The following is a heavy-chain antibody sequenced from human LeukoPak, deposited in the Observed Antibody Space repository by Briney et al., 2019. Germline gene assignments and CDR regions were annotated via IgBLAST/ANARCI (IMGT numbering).Heavy chain of an antibody. CDR1: GGSISSYY. V-gene: IGHV4-59*08. CDR2: IYYSGST. CDR3: ARGYYGDYGDAFDI. D-gene: IGHD4-17*01. Sequence: SETLSLTCTVSGGSISSYYWSWIRQPPGKGLEWIGYIYYSGSTNYNPSLKSRVTISVDTSKNQFSLKLSSVTAADTAVYYCARGYYGDYGDAFDIWGQGTMVTVSS. J-gene: IGHJ3*02.